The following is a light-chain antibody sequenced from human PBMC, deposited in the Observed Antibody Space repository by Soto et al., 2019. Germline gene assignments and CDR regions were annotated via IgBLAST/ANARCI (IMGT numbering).Light chain of an antibody. CDR3: QQSYSTPNT. V-gene: IGKV1-39*01. Sequence: IQMTQSPSSLSASVGDRFTITCRASQNIKNYLNWYQQKPGKAPKLLIYAASSLQSGVPSRFSGSGSGTDFTLTISSLQPEDFATYYCQQSYSTPNTFGQGTRLEI. CDR1: QNIKNY. J-gene: IGKJ5*01. CDR2: AAS.